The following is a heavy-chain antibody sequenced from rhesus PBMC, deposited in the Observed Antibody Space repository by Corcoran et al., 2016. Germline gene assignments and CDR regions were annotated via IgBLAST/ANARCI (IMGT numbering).Heavy chain of an antibody. CDR3: ARGTIAAGLPLSFDY. CDR2: IYGSSGCT. CDR1: GGSISSNY. Sequence: QVQLQESGPGLVKPSETLSLTCAVSGGSISSNYWSWIRQPPGKGLEWIGYIYGSSGCTNYNPSLKDRVTISTDTSKNQFSLKLSSVTAADTAVYYCARGTIAAGLPLSFDYWGQGVLVTVSS. D-gene: IGHD6-13*01. J-gene: IGHJ4*01. V-gene: IGHV4-160*01.